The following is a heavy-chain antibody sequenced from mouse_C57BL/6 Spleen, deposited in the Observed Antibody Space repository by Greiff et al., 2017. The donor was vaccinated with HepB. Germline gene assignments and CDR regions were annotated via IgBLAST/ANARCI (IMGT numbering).Heavy chain of an antibody. CDR3: AGEGYDYDGAWFAY. CDR1: GYTFTDYY. Sequence: QVQLQQSGAELVRPGASVKLSCKASGYTFTDYYINWVKQRPGQGLEWIARIYPGSGNTYYNEKFQGKATLTAERSSSTAYMQLSSLTSEDSAVYFCAGEGYDYDGAWFAYWGQGTLVTVSA. J-gene: IGHJ3*01. D-gene: IGHD2-4*01. CDR2: IYPGSGNT. V-gene: IGHV1-76*01.